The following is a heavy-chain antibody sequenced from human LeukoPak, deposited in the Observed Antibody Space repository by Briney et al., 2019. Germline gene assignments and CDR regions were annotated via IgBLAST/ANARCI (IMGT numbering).Heavy chain of an antibody. CDR2: IIPILGIA. V-gene: IGHV1-69*04. D-gene: IGHD5-18*01. CDR3: AIVDTAMASHYYYYYMDV. Sequence: GASVKVSCKASGGTFSSYAISWVRQAPGQGLEWMGRIIPILGIANYAQKFQGRVTITADKSTSTAYMELSSLRSEDTAVYYCAIVDTAMASHYYYYYMDVWGKGTTVTVSS. J-gene: IGHJ6*03. CDR1: GGTFSSYA.